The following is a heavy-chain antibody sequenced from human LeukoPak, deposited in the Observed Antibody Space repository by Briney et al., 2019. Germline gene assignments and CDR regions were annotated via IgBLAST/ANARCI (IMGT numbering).Heavy chain of an antibody. D-gene: IGHD1-26*01. Sequence: SVKVSCKASGGTFSGNGITWVRQAPGQGLEWMGGIIPIFGTTKYAQKFQGRVAITTDESTSTAYMELSSLRSDDTAVYYCARDYSGSYYGWFDAWGQGTLVTVSS. CDR3: ARDYSGSYYGWFDA. V-gene: IGHV1-69*05. CDR1: GGTFSGNG. CDR2: IIPIFGTT. J-gene: IGHJ5*02.